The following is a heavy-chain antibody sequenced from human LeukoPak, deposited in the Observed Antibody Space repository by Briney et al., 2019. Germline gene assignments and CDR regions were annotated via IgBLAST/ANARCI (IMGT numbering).Heavy chain of an antibody. Sequence: PGGSLRLSCAASGFSFSSYNMNWVRLAPGKGLEWVSSITSSSSYTFYADSVKGRFTISRDNAKNSLDLQMNSLRAEDTAVYYCARDPYSGEYSVDLYYYYMDVWGKGTTVTVSS. CDR3: ARDPYSGEYSVDLYYYYMDV. CDR2: ITSSSSYT. J-gene: IGHJ6*03. D-gene: IGHD1-26*01. V-gene: IGHV3-21*01. CDR1: GFSFSSYN.